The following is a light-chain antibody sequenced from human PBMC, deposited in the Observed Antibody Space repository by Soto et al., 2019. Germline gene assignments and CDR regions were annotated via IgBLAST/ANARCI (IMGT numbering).Light chain of an antibody. V-gene: IGLV2-11*01. CDR3: CSYAGSYTWV. CDR1: SSDVGHYNF. CDR2: DVT. Sequence: QSALTQPHSVSGSPGQSVTISCSGTSSDVGHYNFVSWYQHHPGKAPKPLIYDVTTRPSGVPDRFSGSKSGNTASLTISGLQAEDEADFYCCSYAGSYTWVFGGGTKLTVL. J-gene: IGLJ3*02.